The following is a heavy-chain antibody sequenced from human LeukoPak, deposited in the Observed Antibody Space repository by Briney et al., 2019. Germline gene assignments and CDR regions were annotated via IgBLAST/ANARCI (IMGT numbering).Heavy chain of an antibody. CDR1: GGSISSYY. Sequence: SETLSLTCTVSGGSISSYYWSWIRQPPGKGLEWIGYIYYSGSTNYNPSLKSRVTISVDTSKNQFSLKLSSVTAADTAVYYCARVTHQLFDYWGQGTLVTVSS. CDR2: IYYSGST. V-gene: IGHV4-59*01. J-gene: IGHJ4*02. CDR3: ARVTHQLFDY. D-gene: IGHD1-1*01.